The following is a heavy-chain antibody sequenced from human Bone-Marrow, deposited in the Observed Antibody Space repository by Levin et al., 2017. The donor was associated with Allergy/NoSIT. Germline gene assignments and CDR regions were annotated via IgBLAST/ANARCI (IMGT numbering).Heavy chain of an antibody. J-gene: IGHJ5*02. CDR3: ATNPRSSGGSCPLNWFDP. D-gene: IGHD2-15*01. CDR1: GGSISSSSYY. CDR2: IYYSGST. Sequence: SETLSLTCTVSGGSISSSSYYWGWIRQPPGKGLEWIGSIYYSGSTYYNPSLKSRVTISVDTSKNQFSLKLSSVTAADTAVYYCATNPRSSGGSCPLNWFDPWGQGTLVTVSS. V-gene: IGHV4-39*01.